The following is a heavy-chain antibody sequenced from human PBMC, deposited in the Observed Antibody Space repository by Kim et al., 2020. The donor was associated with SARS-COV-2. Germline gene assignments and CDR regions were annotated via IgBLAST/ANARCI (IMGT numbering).Heavy chain of an antibody. CDR1: IGSFNDYY. Sequence: SETLSLTCAVQIGSFNDYYWTWIRQPPGKGLEWIGEINQSGRTTYNPSLKIRVTISLDTSKTQFSLKLTSVTAADTSVYYCARLYNGSTFSWFDPWGQGTLVTVSS. CDR3: ARLYNGSTFSWFDP. D-gene: IGHD1-1*01. J-gene: IGHJ5*02. CDR2: INQSGRT. V-gene: IGHV4-34*01.